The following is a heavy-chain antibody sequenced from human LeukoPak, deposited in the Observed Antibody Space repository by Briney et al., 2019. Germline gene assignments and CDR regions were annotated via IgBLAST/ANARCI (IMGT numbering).Heavy chain of an antibody. J-gene: IGHJ6*03. CDR1: KFTFSDYG. CDR3: ARARFCSSTSCYYYYYYMDV. D-gene: IGHD2-2*01. Sequence: GGSLRLSCAASKFTFSDYGMNWVRQAPGKGLEWVSYISSSGSTIYYADSVKGRFTISRDNAKNSLSLQMNSLRAEDTAVYYCARARFCSSTSCYYYYYYMDVWGKGTTVTISS. CDR2: ISSSGSTI. V-gene: IGHV3-48*04.